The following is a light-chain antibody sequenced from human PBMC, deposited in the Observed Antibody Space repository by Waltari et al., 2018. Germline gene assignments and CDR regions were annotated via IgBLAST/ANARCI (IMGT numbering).Light chain of an antibody. CDR2: DVT. CDR3: CSYAGSYTYV. J-gene: IGLJ1*01. V-gene: IGLV2-11*01. Sequence: QSALTKPRSVSGCPGLSVAISCTGTSSDVGGYNYVSWYQKHPGKAPKLMIFDVTKRPSGVPDRFSGSKSGSTASLTISGLQAEDEADYYCCSYAGSYTYVFGTGTKVTVL. CDR1: SSDVGGYNY.